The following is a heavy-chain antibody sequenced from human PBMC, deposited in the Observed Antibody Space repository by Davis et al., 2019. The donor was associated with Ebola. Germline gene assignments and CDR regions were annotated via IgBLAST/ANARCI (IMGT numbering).Heavy chain of an antibody. CDR1: GYTFTRCC. CDR3: AREAVTEYDRNFDS. D-gene: IGHD1-20*01. Sequence: AASVTVSCKASGYTFTRCCISWVRQAPAQGLDWMGWISPYTGDQNYAQKFQGRVTMNTDTSPTTAYMELRSLRSDDTAVYYCAREAVTEYDRNFDSWGQGTLVTVSS. V-gene: IGHV1-18*01. J-gene: IGHJ4*02. CDR2: ISPYTGDQ.